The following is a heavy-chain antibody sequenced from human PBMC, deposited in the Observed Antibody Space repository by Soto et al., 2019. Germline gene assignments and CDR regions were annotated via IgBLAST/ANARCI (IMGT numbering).Heavy chain of an antibody. D-gene: IGHD4-17*01. CDR1: GFTLSTSA. Sequence: GGTLRLSCAASGFTLSTSAMHWVRQDPGKGLEWVAVISYDGGSEYYADSVKGRFTVSRDNSNNTLFLLMNSLSPDDTAIYYCARDSRATLTSGSAWYFDLWGRGALVTVFS. J-gene: IGHJ2*01. V-gene: IGHV3-30-3*01. CDR3: ARDSRATLTSGSAWYFDL. CDR2: ISYDGGSE.